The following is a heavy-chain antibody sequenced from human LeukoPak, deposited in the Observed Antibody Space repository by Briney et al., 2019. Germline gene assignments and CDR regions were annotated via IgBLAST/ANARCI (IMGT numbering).Heavy chain of an antibody. CDR1: GGSISSGDYY. CDR3: ARIFSSTSYMGEGYYFDY. Sequence: SQTLSLTCTVSGGSISSGDYYWSWIRQPPGKGLEWIGYIYYSGSTYYNPSLKSRVTISVDTSKNQFSLKLSSVTAADTAVYYCARIFSSTSYMGEGYYFDYWGQGTLVTVSS. V-gene: IGHV4-30-4*08. CDR2: IYYSGST. D-gene: IGHD2-2*01. J-gene: IGHJ4*02.